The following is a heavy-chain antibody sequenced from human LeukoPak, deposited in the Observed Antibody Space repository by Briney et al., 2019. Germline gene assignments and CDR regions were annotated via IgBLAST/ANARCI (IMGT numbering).Heavy chain of an antibody. CDR1: GGTFSSYA. V-gene: IGHV1-69*04. D-gene: IGHD3-22*01. Sequence: ASVKVSCKASGGTFSSYAISWVRQAPGQGLEWMGRIIPILGIANCAQKFQGRVTITADKSTSTAYMELSNLRSEDTAVYYCARAKYYYDSSGYYYALYYFDYWGQGTLVTVSS. CDR3: ARAKYYYDSSGYYYALYYFDY. CDR2: IIPILGIA. J-gene: IGHJ4*02.